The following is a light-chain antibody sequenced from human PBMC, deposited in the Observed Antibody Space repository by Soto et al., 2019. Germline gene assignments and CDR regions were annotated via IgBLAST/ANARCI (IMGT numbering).Light chain of an antibody. Sequence: QSALTRRASVSGSPEQSITISCTGTSSDVGGYNYVSWYQQHPGKAPKLIIYDVSNRPSGVSNRFSGSKSGNTASLTISGLQAEDEADYFCNSYTSTSTHVVFGVGTKLTVL. CDR1: SSDVGGYNY. V-gene: IGLV2-14*01. J-gene: IGLJ2*01. CDR2: DVS. CDR3: NSYTSTSTHVV.